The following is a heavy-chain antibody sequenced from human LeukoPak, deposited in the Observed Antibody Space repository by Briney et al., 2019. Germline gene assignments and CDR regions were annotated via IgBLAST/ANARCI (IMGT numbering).Heavy chain of an antibody. J-gene: IGHJ3*02. CDR2: IHYSGTT. Sequence: PSETLSLTCTVSGDSISSYYWSWIRQPPGKGLEWIANIHYSGTTNYNPSLKSRVTISIDTSKNQFSLRLSSVTATDTAVYYCVKAAPGPHDAFDIWGQGTTVTVSS. CDR3: VKAAPGPHDAFDI. CDR1: GDSISSYY. D-gene: IGHD6-13*01. V-gene: IGHV4-59*08.